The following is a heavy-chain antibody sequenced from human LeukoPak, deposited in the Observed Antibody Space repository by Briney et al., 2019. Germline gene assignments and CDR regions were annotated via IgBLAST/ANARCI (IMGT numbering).Heavy chain of an antibody. Sequence: GGSLRLSCVASGFTFSSYAMSWVRQAPGKGLEWVSAISGSGGSTYYADSVKGRFTISRDNSKNTLYLQMNSLRAEDTAVYYCAKQYNWNYGPIAYWGQGTLVTVSS. CDR3: AKQYNWNYGPIAY. CDR2: ISGSGGST. V-gene: IGHV3-23*01. D-gene: IGHD1-7*01. J-gene: IGHJ4*02. CDR1: GFTFSSYA.